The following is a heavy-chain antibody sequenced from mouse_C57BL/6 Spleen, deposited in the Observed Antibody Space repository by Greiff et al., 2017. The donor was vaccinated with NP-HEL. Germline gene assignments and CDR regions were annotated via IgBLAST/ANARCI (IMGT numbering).Heavy chain of an antibody. V-gene: IGHV1-52*01. CDR1: GYTFTSYW. Sequence: QVQLQQPGAELVRPGSSVKLSCKASGYTFTSYWMHWVKQRPIQGLEWIGNIDPSDSETHYNQKFKDKATLTVDKSSSTAYMQLSSLTSEDSAVYYCARRTSYYYGSSYYAMDYWGQGTSVTVSS. J-gene: IGHJ4*01. D-gene: IGHD1-1*01. CDR3: ARRTSYYYGSSYYAMDY. CDR2: IDPSDSET.